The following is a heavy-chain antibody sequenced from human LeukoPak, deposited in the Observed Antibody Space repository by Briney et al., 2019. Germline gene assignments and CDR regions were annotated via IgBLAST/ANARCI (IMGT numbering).Heavy chain of an antibody. V-gene: IGHV4-59*01. CDR3: ARFDYRINWFDP. Sequence: PSETLSLTCAVYVGSFSGYYWSWIRQPPGKGLEWIGYIYYSGSTNYNPSLKSRVTISVDTSKNQFSLKLSSVTAADTAVYYCARFDYRINWFDPWGQGTLVTVSS. J-gene: IGHJ5*02. CDR2: IYYSGST. CDR1: VGSFSGYY. D-gene: IGHD4-11*01.